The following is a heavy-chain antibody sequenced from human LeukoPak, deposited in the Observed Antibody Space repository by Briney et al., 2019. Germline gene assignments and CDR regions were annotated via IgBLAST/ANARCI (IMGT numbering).Heavy chain of an antibody. CDR1: GFTFSNAW. CDR2: ISWNSGSI. J-gene: IGHJ6*04. V-gene: IGHV3-48*02. CDR3: VRDRGYFRKEV. D-gene: IGHD2/OR15-2a*01. Sequence: GGSLRLSCAASGFTFSNAWMSWVRQAPGKGLEWVSGISWNSGSIGYADSVKGRFTISRDNAKNSLYLQMNSLRDEDTAVYYCVRDRGYFRKEVWGKGTTVIVSS.